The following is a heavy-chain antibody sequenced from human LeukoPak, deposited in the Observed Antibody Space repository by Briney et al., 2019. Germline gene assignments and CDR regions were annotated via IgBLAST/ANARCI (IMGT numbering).Heavy chain of an antibody. CDR1: GYTFTAYY. J-gene: IGHJ4*02. V-gene: IGHV1-2*04. CDR3: ARGDGWDYLDY. CDR2: ISPNSGGT. Sequence: ASVKVSCKASGYTFTAYYIHWVRQAPGQGLEWMGWISPNSGGTNYAQKFQGWVTLTRDAPISTAYMDLSRLRSDDTAVYYCARGDGWDYLDYWGQGTLVTVSS. D-gene: IGHD1-26*01.